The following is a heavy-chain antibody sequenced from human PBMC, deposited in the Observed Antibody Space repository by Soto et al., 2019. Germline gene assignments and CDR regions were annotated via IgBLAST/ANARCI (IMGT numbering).Heavy chain of an antibody. J-gene: IGHJ3*02. CDR1: GYTFTSYD. Sequence: ASVKVSCKASGYTFTSYDINWVRQATGQGLEWMGWMNPNSGNTGYAQKFQGRVTMTRNTSINTAYMELSSLRSEDTAVYYCASSPHPSDAFDIWGQGTMVTVSS. CDR2: MNPNSGNT. CDR3: ASSPHPSDAFDI. V-gene: IGHV1-8*01.